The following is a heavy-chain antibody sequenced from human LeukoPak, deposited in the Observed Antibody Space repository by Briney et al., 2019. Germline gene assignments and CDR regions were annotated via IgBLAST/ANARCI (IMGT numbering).Heavy chain of an antibody. CDR3: ARSYQVVVVPAAIYY. J-gene: IGHJ4*02. D-gene: IGHD2-2*02. V-gene: IGHV1-8*01. Sequence: ASVKVSCKASGYTFTSYDINWVRQATGQGLEWMGWMNPNSGNTGYAQKFQGRVTMTRNTSINTAYMELSSLRSDDTAVYYCARSYQVVVVPAAIYYWGQGTLVPVSS. CDR2: MNPNSGNT. CDR1: GYTFTSYD.